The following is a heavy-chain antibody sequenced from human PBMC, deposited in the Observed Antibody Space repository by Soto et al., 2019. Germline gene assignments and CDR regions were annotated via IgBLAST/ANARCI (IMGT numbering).Heavy chain of an antibody. CDR1: GGTFSNYP. D-gene: IGHD2-21*02. CDR3: ARGLYCGGGCYSHFDY. Sequence: VQLVQSGAEVKKPGSSVKVSCKASGGTFSNYPFIWVRQAPGQGLDWMGGIIPIFGTTDYGQRFQGRVTMTADDSTNAAYMELSSLRSDDTAVYYCARGLYCGGGCYSHFDYWGQGTLVTVSS. V-gene: IGHV1-69*01. CDR2: IIPIFGTT. J-gene: IGHJ4*02.